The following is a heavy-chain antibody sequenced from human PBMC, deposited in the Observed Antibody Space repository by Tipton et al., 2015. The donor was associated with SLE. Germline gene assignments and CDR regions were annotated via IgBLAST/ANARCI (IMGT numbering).Heavy chain of an antibody. J-gene: IGHJ4*02. CDR2: IYHSGST. D-gene: IGHD2-15*01. Sequence: TLSLTCTVSGYSISSDYYWGWIRQPPGKGLEWIGSIYHSGSTHYNPSLKSRVSISVDTSKNQFSLKLSSVTAADTAVYYCATPGYCSGGSCYPALGYWGQGTLVTVSS. CDR1: GYSISSDYY. V-gene: IGHV4-38-2*02. CDR3: ATPGYCSGGSCYPALGY.